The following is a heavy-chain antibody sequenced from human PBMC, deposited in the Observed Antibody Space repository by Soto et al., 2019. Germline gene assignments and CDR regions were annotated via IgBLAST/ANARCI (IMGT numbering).Heavy chain of an antibody. CDR1: GFSLTTYGAG. CDR2: IYWEDNK. J-gene: IGHJ6*04. CDR3: THKTLGPNSATCGRDCYMDV. D-gene: IGHD2-21*01. Sequence: QITLKESGPTLVKPTQTLTLTCNFSGFSLTTYGAGVGWIRQPPGKAPEWLALIYWEDNKTFRSSLESRLTITNDTSKNQVVLTLAHMDPVHTATYYCTHKTLGPNSATCGRDCYMDVWCRGTTVTVSS. V-gene: IGHV2-5*02.